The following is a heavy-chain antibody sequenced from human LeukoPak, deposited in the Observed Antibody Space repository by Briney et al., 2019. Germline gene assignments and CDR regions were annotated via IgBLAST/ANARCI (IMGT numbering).Heavy chain of an antibody. Sequence: PGGSLRLSCAASGFTFSDYYMSWIRQAPGKGLEWVSYISSSGSTIYYADSVKGRFTIPRDNAKNSLYLQMNSLRAEDTAVYYCARDREGGDDFWSGYYIDYWGQGTLVTVSS. D-gene: IGHD3-3*01. CDR3: ARDREGGDDFWSGYYIDY. CDR2: ISSSGSTI. CDR1: GFTFSDYY. J-gene: IGHJ4*02. V-gene: IGHV3-11*01.